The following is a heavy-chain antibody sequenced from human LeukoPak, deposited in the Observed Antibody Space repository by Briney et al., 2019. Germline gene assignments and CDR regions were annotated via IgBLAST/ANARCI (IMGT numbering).Heavy chain of an antibody. CDR2: IFYSGST. CDR1: GGSISSYY. D-gene: IGHD2-2*01. CDR3: ARGMLEYCSSTSCYRGGWFDP. Sequence: ASETLSLTCTVSGGSISSYYWSWIRQPPGEGLESIGYIFYSGSTNYNPSLKSRVTISVDTSKNQFSLKLSSVTAADTAVYYCARGMLEYCSSTSCYRGGWFDPWGQGTLVTVSS. V-gene: IGHV4-59*08. J-gene: IGHJ5*02.